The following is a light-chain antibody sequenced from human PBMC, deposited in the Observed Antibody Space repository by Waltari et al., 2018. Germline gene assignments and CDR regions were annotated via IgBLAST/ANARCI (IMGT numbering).Light chain of an antibody. CDR3: QQYNTWPPST. V-gene: IGKV3-15*01. J-gene: IGKJ2*02. CDR1: QSVSSN. CDR2: GAS. Sequence: IVMTQSPAALSVSPGERATLSCRASQSVSSNLAWYQHKPGQPPRLLISGASTRATGVPARFSGSGSGTEFTLTISSLQSEDSAIYYCQQYNTWPPSTFGQGTKLEIK.